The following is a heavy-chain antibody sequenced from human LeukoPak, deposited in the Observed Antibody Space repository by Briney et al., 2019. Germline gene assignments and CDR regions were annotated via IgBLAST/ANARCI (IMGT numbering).Heavy chain of an antibody. CDR3: ARDGRQRVTMDTGALDI. CDR1: GGSISGYY. J-gene: IGHJ3*02. V-gene: IGHV4-4*07. D-gene: IGHD3-10*01. Sequence: SEALSLTCTVSGGSISGYYWSWIRQPAGKALEWLGRVYTSGSTNYHLFLKSRVTISMDTSKNQFSLKLSSVTAADTAVYYCARDGRQRVTMDTGALDIWGQGTMVTVS. CDR2: VYTSGST.